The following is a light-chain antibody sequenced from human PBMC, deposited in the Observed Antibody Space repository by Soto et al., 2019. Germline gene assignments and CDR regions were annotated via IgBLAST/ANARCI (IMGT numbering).Light chain of an antibody. CDR1: QSGLANY. J-gene: IGKJ1*01. Sequence: EIVLTQSPGTLSLSPGERATLSCRASQSGLANYIAWYQQKPGQAPRLLNYRTSHRATGIPDRFSGSGSGPDFTLTIRRLEPEAFAVYYCQRYGSWWTFGQGTKVEIK. CDR2: RTS. V-gene: IGKV3-20*01. CDR3: QRYGSWWT.